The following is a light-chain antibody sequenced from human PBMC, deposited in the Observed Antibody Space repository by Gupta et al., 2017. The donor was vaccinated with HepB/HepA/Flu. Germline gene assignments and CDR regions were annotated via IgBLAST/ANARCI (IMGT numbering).Light chain of an antibody. CDR3: HQYYSYRPGT. V-gene: IGKV1-8*01. J-gene: IGKJ3*01. Sequence: AIRMTQSPSSFSASTGDRVTITCRASQGISSYLAWYQQKPGKAPKLLIYAASTLQSRVPSRFCGSRSGADFTLTSICLQSEDFATYYCHQYYSYRPGTFGPRTKVDIK. CDR1: QGISSY. CDR2: AAS.